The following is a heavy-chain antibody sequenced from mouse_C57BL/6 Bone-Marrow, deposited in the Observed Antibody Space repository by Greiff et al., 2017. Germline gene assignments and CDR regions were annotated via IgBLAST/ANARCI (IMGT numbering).Heavy chain of an antibody. D-gene: IGHD1-1*01. J-gene: IGHJ3*01. CDR1: GFTFSDYG. CDR2: ISSGSSTI. Sequence: EVMLVESGGGLVKPGGSLKLSCAASGFTFSDYGMHWVRQAPEKGLEWVAYISSGSSTIYYADTVKGRFTISRDNAKNTLFLQMTSLRSEDTAMYYCARPYYYGSSGGFAYWGQGTLVTVSA. V-gene: IGHV5-17*01. CDR3: ARPYYYGSSGGFAY.